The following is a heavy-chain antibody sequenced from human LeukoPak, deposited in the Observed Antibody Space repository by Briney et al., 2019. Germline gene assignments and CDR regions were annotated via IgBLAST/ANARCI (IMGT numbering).Heavy chain of an antibody. J-gene: IGHJ4*02. Sequence: ASVKVSCKASGGTFSSYAISWVRQAPGQGLEWMGGIIPIFGTANYAQKFQGRVTITADESTSTAYMELSSLRSEDTAVYYCARDRGAMVPNGAYFDYWGQGTLVTVSS. V-gene: IGHV1-69*13. CDR2: IIPIFGTA. CDR1: GGTFSSYA. D-gene: IGHD3-10*01. CDR3: ARDRGAMVPNGAYFDY.